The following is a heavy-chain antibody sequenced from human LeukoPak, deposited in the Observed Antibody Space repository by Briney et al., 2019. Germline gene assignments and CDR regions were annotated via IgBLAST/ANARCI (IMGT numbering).Heavy chain of an antibody. V-gene: IGHV4-39*02. J-gene: IGHJ4*02. CDR1: GGSISSRSYY. D-gene: IGHD3-16*02. CDR2: IYYSGST. CDR3: AREPQGDYVWGSYRYLDY. Sequence: SETLSLTCTVSGGSISSRSYYWGWIRQPPGKGLEWIGSIYYSGSTYYNPSLKSRVTISVDTSKNQFSLKLSSVTAADTAVYYCAREPQGDYVWGSYRYLDYWGQGTLVTVSS.